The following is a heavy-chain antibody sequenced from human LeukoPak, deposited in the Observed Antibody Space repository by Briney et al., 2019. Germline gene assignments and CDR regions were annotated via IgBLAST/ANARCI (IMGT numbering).Heavy chain of an antibody. V-gene: IGHV3-49*04. J-gene: IGHJ3*02. CDR1: GFTFGDYA. CDR3: TRDRSYYDSSGRPDDAFDI. Sequence: GGSLRLSCTASGFTFGDYAMSWVRQAPGKGLEWVGFIRSKAYGGTTEYAASVKGRFTISRDDSKSIAYLQMYSLKTEDTAVYYCTRDRSYYDSSGRPDDAFDIWGQGTMVTVSS. D-gene: IGHD3-22*01. CDR2: IRSKAYGGTT.